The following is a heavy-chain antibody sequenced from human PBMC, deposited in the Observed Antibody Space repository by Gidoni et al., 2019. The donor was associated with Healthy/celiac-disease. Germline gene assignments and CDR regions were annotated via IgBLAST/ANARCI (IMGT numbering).Heavy chain of an antibody. J-gene: IGHJ6*02. Sequence: QVQLVQSGAEVKKPGSSVNVSCKASGGTFSSYAISWVRQAPGQGLEWMGGIIPIFGTANYAQKFQGRVTITADESTSTAYMELSSLRSEDTAVYYCARDTTVTTYNYYYGMDVWGQGTTVTVSS. D-gene: IGHD4-17*01. CDR1: GGTFSSYA. CDR2: IIPIFGTA. CDR3: ARDTTVTTYNYYYGMDV. V-gene: IGHV1-69*01.